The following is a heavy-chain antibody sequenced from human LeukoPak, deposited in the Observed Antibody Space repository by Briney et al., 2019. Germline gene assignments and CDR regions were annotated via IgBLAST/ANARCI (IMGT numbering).Heavy chain of an antibody. CDR2: LTSSSNTF. J-gene: IGHJ4*02. D-gene: IGHD4-11*01. CDR3: AKDAQRGFDYSNSLEY. V-gene: IGHV3-48*01. CDR1: GFTFSSYS. Sequence: PGGSLRLSCEVSGFTFSSYSMTWVRQVPGKGLEWIAYLTSSSNTFYYADSVKGRFIISRDNARNSLFLQMNSLTVEDTAVYFCAKDAQRGFDYSNSLEYWGQGTLVTVSS.